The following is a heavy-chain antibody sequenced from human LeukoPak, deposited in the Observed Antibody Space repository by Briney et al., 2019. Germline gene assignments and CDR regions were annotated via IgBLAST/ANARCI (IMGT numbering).Heavy chain of an antibody. CDR3: ARADRLHGGPYLIGP. CDR1: GYSFTDFY. V-gene: IGHV1-2*02. Sequence: ASVKVSCKTSGYSFTDFYMHWVRQAPGQGLEWMGWINPNSGGTSSAQKFQGRVTMTRDTSISTVYMEVSWLTSDDTAIYYCARADRLHGGPYLIGPWGQGTLVTVSS. CDR2: INPNSGGT. J-gene: IGHJ5*02. D-gene: IGHD2-21*01.